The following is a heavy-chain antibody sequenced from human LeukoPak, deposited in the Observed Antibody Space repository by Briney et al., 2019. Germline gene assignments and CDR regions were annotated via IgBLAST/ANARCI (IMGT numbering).Heavy chain of an antibody. CDR2: IKQDGSEK. CDR1: GFTFSSYW. J-gene: IGHJ4*02. Sequence: PGGSLRLSCAASGFTFSSYWMSWVRQAPGKGLEWVANIKQDGSEKYYVDSVKGRFTIFRDNAKNSLYLQMNSLRAEDTAVYYCARDLLFFSGYDDYWGQGTLVTVSS. V-gene: IGHV3-7*03. CDR3: ARDLLFFSGYDDY. D-gene: IGHD2-21*02.